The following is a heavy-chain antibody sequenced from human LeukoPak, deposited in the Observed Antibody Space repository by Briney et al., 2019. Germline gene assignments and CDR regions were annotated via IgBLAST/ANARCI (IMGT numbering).Heavy chain of an antibody. J-gene: IGHJ5*02. CDR3: ARARRFYYGSSSYNNWFDP. CDR2: INPNSGGT. Sequence: ASVKVSCKASGYTFTGYYMHWLRQALGQGLEWMGWINPNSGGTNYAQKFQGRVTMTRDTSISTVYMELSRLRSDDTAVYYCARARRFYYGSSSYNNWFDPWGQGTLVTVSS. CDR1: GYTFTGYY. D-gene: IGHD3-22*01. V-gene: IGHV1-2*02.